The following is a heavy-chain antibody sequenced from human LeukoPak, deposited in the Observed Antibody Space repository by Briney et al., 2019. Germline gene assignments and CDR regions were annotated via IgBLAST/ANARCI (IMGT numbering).Heavy chain of an antibody. J-gene: IGHJ3*02. CDR1: GYTFTSLG. V-gene: IGHV1-18*01. Sequence: ASVKVSCKASGYTFTSLGISWVRQVPGQGLEWMGWISAYNGDTKYAQNLQGRVTLTTYTLTTTAYLELRSLTSDDTAVYYCARMRQQLVVYAFDIWGQGTMVTVSS. CDR2: ISAYNGDT. D-gene: IGHD6-13*01. CDR3: ARMRQQLVVYAFDI.